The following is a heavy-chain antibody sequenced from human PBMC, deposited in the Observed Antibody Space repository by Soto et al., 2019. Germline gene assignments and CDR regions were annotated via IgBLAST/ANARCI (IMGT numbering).Heavy chain of an antibody. D-gene: IGHD3-3*01. Sequence: GGSLRLSCAASGFTVSSNYMSWVRQAPGKGPEWVSVIYSGGSTYYADSVKGRFTISRDNSKNTLYLQMNSLRAEDTAVYYCARDRMTIPYGMDVWGQGTTVTVSS. J-gene: IGHJ6*02. CDR2: IYSGGST. V-gene: IGHV3-53*01. CDR3: ARDRMTIPYGMDV. CDR1: GFTVSSNY.